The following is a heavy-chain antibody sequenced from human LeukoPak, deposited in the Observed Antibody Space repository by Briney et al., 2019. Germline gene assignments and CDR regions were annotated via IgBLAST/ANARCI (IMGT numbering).Heavy chain of an antibody. CDR1: GGSFSGYY. CDR2: INHSGST. CDR3: ARVSGSYSYNYYYYGMDA. Sequence: SETLSLTCAVYGGSFSGYYWSWIRQPPGKGLEWIGEINHSGSTNYNPSLKSRVTISVDTSKNQFSLKLSSVTAADTAVYYCARVSGSYSYNYYYYGMDAWGKGTTVTVSS. J-gene: IGHJ6*04. V-gene: IGHV4-34*01. D-gene: IGHD3-10*01.